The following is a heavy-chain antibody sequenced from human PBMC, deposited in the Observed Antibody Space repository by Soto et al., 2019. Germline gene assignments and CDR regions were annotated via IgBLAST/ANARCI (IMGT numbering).Heavy chain of an antibody. Sequence: GGSLRLSCAASGFTVSSNYMSWVRQAPGKGLEWVSVIYSGGSTYYADSVKGRFTISRDNSKNTLYLQMNSLRAEDTAVYYCARSAYYDFWSGFGPMENRDYYYYYMDVWGKGTTVTVSS. J-gene: IGHJ6*03. CDR3: ARSAYYDFWSGFGPMENRDYYYYYMDV. D-gene: IGHD3-3*01. CDR1: GFTVSSNY. V-gene: IGHV3-66*01. CDR2: IYSGGST.